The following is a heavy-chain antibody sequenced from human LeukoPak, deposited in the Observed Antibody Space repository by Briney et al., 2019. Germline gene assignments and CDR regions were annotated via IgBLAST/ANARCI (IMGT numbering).Heavy chain of an antibody. D-gene: IGHD3-10*01. J-gene: IGHJ4*02. Sequence: GGSLRLSCAASGFTFSSYGMHWVRQAPGKGLEWVAFIRYDGSNKYYADSVKGRFTISRDNAKNSLYLQMNSLRAEDTAVYYCARGMVRGGSRQIDYWGQGTLVTVSS. V-gene: IGHV3-30*02. CDR2: IRYDGSNK. CDR1: GFTFSSYG. CDR3: ARGMVRGGSRQIDY.